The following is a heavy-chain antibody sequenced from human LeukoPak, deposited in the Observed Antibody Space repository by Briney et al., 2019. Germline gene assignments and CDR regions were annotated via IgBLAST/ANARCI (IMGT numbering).Heavy chain of an antibody. Sequence: GGSLRLSCAASGFTFSNAWMSWVRQAPGKGLEWVSAISGSAGITYYADSVKGRFTISRDNSKNTLYLQMNSLRADDTAVYYCAKDPRVATIEIFDNWGQGTLVTVSS. CDR3: AKDPRVATIEIFDN. V-gene: IGHV3-23*01. D-gene: IGHD5-12*01. CDR2: ISGSAGIT. CDR1: GFTFSNAW. J-gene: IGHJ4*02.